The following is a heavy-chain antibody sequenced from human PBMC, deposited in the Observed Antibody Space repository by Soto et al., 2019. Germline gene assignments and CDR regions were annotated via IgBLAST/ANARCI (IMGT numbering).Heavy chain of an antibody. J-gene: IGHJ4*02. CDR2: MNSDGSST. CDR1: GFTFSSYW. V-gene: IGHV3-74*01. CDR3: ARVPHCSSTSCYSYFDY. Sequence: HPGGSLRLSCAASGFTFSSYWMHWVRQAPGKGLVWVSRMNSDGSSTTYADSVKGRFTISRDNAKNTLYLQMTSLRSEDTAVYYCARVPHCSSTSCYSYFDYWGQGT. D-gene: IGHD2-2*02.